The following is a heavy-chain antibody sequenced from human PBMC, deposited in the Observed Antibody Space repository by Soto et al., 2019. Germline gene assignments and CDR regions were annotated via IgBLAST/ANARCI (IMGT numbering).Heavy chain of an antibody. CDR1: GDYIRSGGYY. D-gene: IGHD6-13*01. V-gene: IGHV4-31*03. Sequence: QVQLQESGPRLVKPSQTLSLTCNVSGDYIRSGGYYWSWIRQRPGKDLEWIGYIYYTGSTYYNRSLRSRLSMSVDTSENQFSLKLTSVNAADTAVYYCARDRRAAHGTRGSIDPWGQGIMVTVSA. CDR2: IYYTGST. CDR3: ARDRRAAHGTRGSIDP. J-gene: IGHJ5*02.